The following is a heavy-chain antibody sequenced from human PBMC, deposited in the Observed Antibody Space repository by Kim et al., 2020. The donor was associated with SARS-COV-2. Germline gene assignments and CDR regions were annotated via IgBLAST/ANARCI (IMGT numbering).Heavy chain of an antibody. D-gene: IGHD6-13*01. V-gene: IGHV3-30*04. CDR2: ISADGKRE. Sequence: GGSLRLSCEVSGFTFSAYPVHWVRLAPGKGLEWVAGISADGKRELYVDSVKGRFTISRDNSKNTLYLQMNSLSAEDTAAYYCARGGQAASGKTSFYFDHWGLGTRVTVSS. CDR3: ARGGQAASGKTSFYFDH. J-gene: IGHJ4*02. CDR1: GFTFSAYP.